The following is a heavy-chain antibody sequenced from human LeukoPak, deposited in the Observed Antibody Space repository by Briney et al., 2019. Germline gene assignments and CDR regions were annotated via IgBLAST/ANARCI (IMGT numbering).Heavy chain of an antibody. J-gene: IGHJ3*02. V-gene: IGHV4-30-2*01. D-gene: IGHD3-22*01. CDR2: IYHSGST. Sequence: SQTLSLTCAVSGGSISSGGYSWRWIRQPPGKGLEWIGYIYHSGSTYYNPSLKSRVTISVDRSKNQFSLKLSSVTAADTAVYYCARATTYYYDSSGYYLDAFDIWGQGTMVTVSS. CDR3: ARATTYYYDSSGYYLDAFDI. CDR1: GGSISSGGYS.